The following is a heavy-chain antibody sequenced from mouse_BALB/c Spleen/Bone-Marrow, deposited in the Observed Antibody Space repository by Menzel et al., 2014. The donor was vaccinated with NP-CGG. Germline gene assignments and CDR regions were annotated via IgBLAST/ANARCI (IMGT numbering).Heavy chain of an antibody. CDR3: ARRGTGVDY. V-gene: IGHV1-63*02. D-gene: IGHD4-1*01. CDR2: IYPSGGYT. CDR1: GYTFTNYW. Sequence: VQLQQSGAELVRPGTSVKISCKASGYTFTNYWLGWVKQRPGHGLEWIGDIYPSGGYTNYNEQFKGKATLTADTSSSTACMQLSSLTSEDSAVYFCARRGTGVDYWGQGTTLTVSS. J-gene: IGHJ2*01.